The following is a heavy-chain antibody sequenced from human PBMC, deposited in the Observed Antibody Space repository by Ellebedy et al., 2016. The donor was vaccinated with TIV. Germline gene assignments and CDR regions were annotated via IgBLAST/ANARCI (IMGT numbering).Heavy chain of an antibody. Sequence: MPSETLSLTCTISGGSISSYYWSWIRQPPGKGLEWIGYIYYSGSTNYNPSLKSRVTISVDTSKNQFSLKLSSVTAADTAVYYCARLGTMVRGVIPPEYDWFDPWGQGTLVTVSS. J-gene: IGHJ5*02. CDR3: ARLGTMVRGVIPPEYDWFDP. V-gene: IGHV4-59*08. CDR2: IYYSGST. CDR1: GGSISSYY. D-gene: IGHD3-10*01.